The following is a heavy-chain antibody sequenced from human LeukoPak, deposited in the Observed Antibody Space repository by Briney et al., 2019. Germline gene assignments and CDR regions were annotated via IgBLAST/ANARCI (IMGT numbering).Heavy chain of an antibody. D-gene: IGHD3-10*01. Sequence: SVKVSCMASGGTFSSYAISWVRQAPGQGLEWMGGIIPIFGTANYAQKFQGRVTITADESTSTAYMELSSLRSEDTAVYYCARGGNTMVRGVITPNYMDVWGKGTTVTISS. CDR2: IIPIFGTA. CDR3: ARGGNTMVRGVITPNYMDV. V-gene: IGHV1-69*13. CDR1: GGTFSSYA. J-gene: IGHJ6*03.